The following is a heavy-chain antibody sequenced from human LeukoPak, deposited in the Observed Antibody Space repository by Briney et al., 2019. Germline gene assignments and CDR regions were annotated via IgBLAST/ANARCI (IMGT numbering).Heavy chain of an antibody. CDR3: ARAPPRFDYYGSGRRVIARWFDP. Sequence: ASVKVSCKASGGTFSSYAINWVRQATGQGLEWMGWMNPNSGNTGYAQKFQGRVTMTRNTSISTAYMELSSLRSEDTAVYYCARAPPRFDYYGSGRRVIARWFDPWGQGTLVTVSS. CDR2: MNPNSGNT. D-gene: IGHD3-10*01. V-gene: IGHV1-8*02. J-gene: IGHJ5*02. CDR1: GGTFSSYA.